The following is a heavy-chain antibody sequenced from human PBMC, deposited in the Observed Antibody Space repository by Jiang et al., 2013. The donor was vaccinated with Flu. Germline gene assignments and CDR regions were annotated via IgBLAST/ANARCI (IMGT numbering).Heavy chain of an antibody. CDR1: GGSISSTTYY. Sequence: KPSETLSLTCNVSGGSISSTTYYWDWIRQPPGKRLEWIGSVYYSGSTNYNPSLKSRATVSVDTSKNQFSLRLSSVTAADTGIYYCARTSRGGRYLDDSWGQGTLVIVSP. J-gene: IGHJ4*02. V-gene: IGHV4-39*07. D-gene: IGHD1-26*01. CDR3: ARTSRGGRYLDDS. CDR2: VYYSGST.